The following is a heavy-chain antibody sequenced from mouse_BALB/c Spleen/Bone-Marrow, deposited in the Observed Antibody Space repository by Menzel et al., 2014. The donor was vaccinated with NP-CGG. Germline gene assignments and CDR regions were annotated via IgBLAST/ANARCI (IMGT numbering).Heavy chain of an antibody. V-gene: IGHV1-80*01. Sequence: QVQLQQSGAELVGPGSSVKISCKASGYTFSNYWMNWMKQRPGQGLVWIGQIYPGDGDTNYIGKFTGKATLTADKSSSTAYMQLSSLTSEDSAVYSCASRGDYSYAMDYWSQGTSVTISS. D-gene: IGHD1-1*01. J-gene: IGHJ4*01. CDR3: ASRGDYSYAMDY. CDR2: IYPGDGDT. CDR1: GYTFSNYW.